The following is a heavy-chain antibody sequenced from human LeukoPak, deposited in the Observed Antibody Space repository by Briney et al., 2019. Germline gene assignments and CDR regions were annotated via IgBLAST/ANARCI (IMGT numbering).Heavy chain of an antibody. CDR3: ARGGDRSFDY. D-gene: IGHD3-10*01. CDR2: IHHSGSI. J-gene: IGHJ4*02. V-gene: IGHV4-4*02. Sequence: KASGTLSPTCAVSGVSISSNLWWTWVRQPPGKGLEWIAEIHHSGSINYNPSLKSRVTISVDKAKNQFSLNLNSVTAADTAVYYCARGGDRSFDYWGQGTLVTVSS. CDR1: GVSISSNLW.